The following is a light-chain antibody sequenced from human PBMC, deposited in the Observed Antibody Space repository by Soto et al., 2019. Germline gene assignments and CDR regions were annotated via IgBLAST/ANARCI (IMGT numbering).Light chain of an antibody. CDR3: TSYTSSNTPV. CDR1: SSDVGGYNY. V-gene: IGLV2-14*01. Sequence: LAQPASVSGSPGQSITISCTGTSSDVGGYNYVSWYQQHPGKAPKLMIYEVSNRPSGVSNRFSGSKSGNTASLTISGLQAEDEADYYCTSYTSSNTPVFGTGTKVTVL. J-gene: IGLJ1*01. CDR2: EVS.